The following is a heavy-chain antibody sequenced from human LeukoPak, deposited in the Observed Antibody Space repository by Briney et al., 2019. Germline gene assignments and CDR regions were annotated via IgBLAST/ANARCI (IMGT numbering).Heavy chain of an antibody. CDR2: IKQDESEK. CDR3: ARELIYDSSGYYSPYYYYMDV. Sequence: GGSLRLSCAASGFTFSSYWMSWVRQAPGKGLEWVANIKQDESEKYYVDSVKGRFTISRDNAKNSLYLQMNSLRAEDTAVYYCARELIYDSSGYYSPYYYYMDVWGKGTTVTVSS. D-gene: IGHD3-22*01. V-gene: IGHV3-7*01. CDR1: GFTFSSYW. J-gene: IGHJ6*03.